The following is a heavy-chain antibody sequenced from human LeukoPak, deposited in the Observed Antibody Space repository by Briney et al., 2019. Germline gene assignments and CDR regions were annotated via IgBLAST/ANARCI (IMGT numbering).Heavy chain of an antibody. V-gene: IGHV3-23*01. CDR2: ISGSGGST. CDR3: AKDGGEYYDILTGYYPRLYYMDV. Sequence: TGGSLRLSCAASGFTFSSYEMNWVRQAPGKGLEWVSAISGSGGSTYYADSVKGRFTISRDNSKNTLYLQMNSLRAEDTAVYYCAKDGGEYYDILTGYYPRLYYMDVWGKGTTVTTSS. D-gene: IGHD3-9*01. J-gene: IGHJ6*03. CDR1: GFTFSSYE.